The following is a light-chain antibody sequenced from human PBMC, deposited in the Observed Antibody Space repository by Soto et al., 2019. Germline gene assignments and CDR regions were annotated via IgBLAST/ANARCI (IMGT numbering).Light chain of an antibody. J-gene: IGKJ1*01. CDR2: AAS. CDR1: QDITTE. Sequence: DIPMTKSPSSLSASVGDRVTITCRASQDITTELSWYQQKPGKAPKRLIYAASSLQSGVPSRFSGSGSGTDFSLAISSLQPEDFATYYCLQHNNYPWTFGQGTKVEIK. V-gene: IGKV1-17*01. CDR3: LQHNNYPWT.